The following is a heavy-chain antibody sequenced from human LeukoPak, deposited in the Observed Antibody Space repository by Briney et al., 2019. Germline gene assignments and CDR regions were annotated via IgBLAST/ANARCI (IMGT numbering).Heavy chain of an antibody. V-gene: IGHV4-4*07. Sequence: PSETLSLTSTVSGDSISGYYWNWIRQPAGKGLEWIGRIYTSGSTNYDPSLKSRVTISVDKSKNQFSLKLSSVTAADTAVYYCARGLYCSSTSCYLDYWGQGTLVTVSS. CDR1: GDSISGYY. CDR3: ARGLYCSSTSCYLDY. J-gene: IGHJ4*02. D-gene: IGHD2-2*01. CDR2: IYTSGST.